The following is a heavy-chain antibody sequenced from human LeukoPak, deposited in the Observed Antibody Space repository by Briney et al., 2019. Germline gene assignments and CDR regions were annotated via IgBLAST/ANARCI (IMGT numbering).Heavy chain of an antibody. CDR3: ARGDYLGY. D-gene: IGHD3-16*01. CDR1: GFTFRGYW. Sequence: GGSLRLSCAASGFTFRGYWMAWVRQAPGRGLEWVAHISQDGSEKNYVDPVKGRFTISRDNAKNSVYLQMNSLRDEDTAIYYCARGDYLGYWGQGTLVTVSS. CDR2: ISQDGSEK. V-gene: IGHV3-7*05. J-gene: IGHJ4*02.